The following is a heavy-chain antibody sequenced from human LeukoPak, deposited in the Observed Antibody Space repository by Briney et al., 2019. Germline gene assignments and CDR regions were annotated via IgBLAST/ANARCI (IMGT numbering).Heavy chain of an antibody. CDR2: ITGGGSTI. CDR1: GFTFSDYY. V-gene: IGHV3-11*04. Sequence: GGSLRLSCAASGFTFSDYYMSWIRQAPGKGLEWVSYITGGGSTIYYADSVKGRFTISRDNAKNSLYLQMNSLRVEDTAVYYCTCDLDRSDGLWGQGTMVTVSS. D-gene: IGHD2-8*01. J-gene: IGHJ3*01. CDR3: TCDLDRSDGL.